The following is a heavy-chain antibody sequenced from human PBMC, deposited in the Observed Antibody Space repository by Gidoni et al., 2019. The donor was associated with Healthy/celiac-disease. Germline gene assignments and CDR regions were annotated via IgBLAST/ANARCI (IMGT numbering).Heavy chain of an antibody. J-gene: IGHJ4*02. CDR2: IYYSGST. CDR3: ARQEKETGSMIIVHFDY. D-gene: IGHD3-22*01. V-gene: IGHV4-39*01. Sequence: QLQLQESGPGLVKPSETLSLTCTVPGGSISSSSYYWGWIRQPPGKGLEWIGSIYYSGSTYYNPSLKSRVTISVDTSKNQFSLKLSSVTAADTAVYYCARQEKETGSMIIVHFDYWGQGTLVTVSS. CDR1: GGSISSSSYY.